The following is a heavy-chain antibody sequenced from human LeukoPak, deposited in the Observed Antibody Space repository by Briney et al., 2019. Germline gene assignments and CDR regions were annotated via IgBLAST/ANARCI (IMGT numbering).Heavy chain of an antibody. CDR1: GYTFIRYG. CDR3: ARDSGNFHYDMDV. V-gene: IGHV1-18*01. Sequence: GASVKVSCKASGYTFIRYGISWVRQAPGQGLEWMGVKFSHDGTTSYTQNFQGRLTMTRGTSTSTVYMELSSLRSEDTAVYYCARDSGNFHYDMDVWGQGTTVIVSS. J-gene: IGHJ6*02. CDR2: KFSHDGTT. D-gene: IGHD3-10*01.